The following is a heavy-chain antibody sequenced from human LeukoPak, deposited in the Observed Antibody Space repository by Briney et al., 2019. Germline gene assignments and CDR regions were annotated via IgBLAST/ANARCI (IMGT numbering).Heavy chain of an antibody. D-gene: IGHD3-9*01. J-gene: IGHJ1*01. CDR1: GYTFTSYD. CDR3: ARGDYDILTGYYNVGYFQH. V-gene: IGHV1-8*01. Sequence: ASVKVSCKASGYTFTSYDINWVRQATGQGLEWMGWMNPNSGNTGYAQKFQGRVTMTRNTSISTAYMELSSLRSEDTAVYYCARGDYDILTGYYNVGYFQHWGQGTLVTVSS. CDR2: MNPNSGNT.